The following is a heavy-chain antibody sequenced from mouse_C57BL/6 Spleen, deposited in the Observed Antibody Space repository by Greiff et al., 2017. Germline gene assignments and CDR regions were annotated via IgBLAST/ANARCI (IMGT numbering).Heavy chain of an antibody. CDR2: ISSGSSTY. J-gene: IGHJ3*01. D-gene: IGHD1-1*02. CDR1: GFTFSDYG. Sequence: EVMLVESGGGLVKPGGSLKLSCAASGFTFSDYGMHWVRQAPEKGLEWVAYISSGSSTYYYADTVKGRFTISRDNAKNTRFLQMTSLRSEDTARYYCARTRWAWFGCWGRGTLVTVSA. V-gene: IGHV5-17*01. CDR3: ARTRWAWFGC.